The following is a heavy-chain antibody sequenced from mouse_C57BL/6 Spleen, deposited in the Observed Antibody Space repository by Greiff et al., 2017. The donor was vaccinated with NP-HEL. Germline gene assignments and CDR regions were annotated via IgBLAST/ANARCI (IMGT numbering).Heavy chain of an antibody. CDR3: ARRDYYGSSYGY. J-gene: IGHJ2*01. V-gene: IGHV1-82*01. Sequence: VQRVESGPELVKPGASVKISCKASGYAFSSSWMNWVKQRPGKGLEWIGRIYPGDGDTNYNGKFKGKATLTADKSSSTAYMQLSSLTSEDSAVYFCARRDYYGSSYGYWGQGTTLTVSS. D-gene: IGHD1-1*01. CDR1: GYAFSSSW. CDR2: IYPGDGDT.